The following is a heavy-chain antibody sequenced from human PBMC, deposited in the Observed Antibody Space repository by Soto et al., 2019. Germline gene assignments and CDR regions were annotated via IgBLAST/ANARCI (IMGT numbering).Heavy chain of an antibody. CDR1: GFTFRNYW. D-gene: IGHD2-21*02. V-gene: IGHV3-74*01. Sequence: GGSLRLSCAASGFTFRNYWMHWVRQGPGKGLVWVSRVNSDESSTSYADSVKGRFTISRDNAKNTLYLQMSSLRFEDTALYYCVCFECGRTAVVTAMEANGYWGQGTLVTVS. CDR2: VNSDESST. J-gene: IGHJ4*02. CDR3: VCFECGRTAVVTAMEANGY.